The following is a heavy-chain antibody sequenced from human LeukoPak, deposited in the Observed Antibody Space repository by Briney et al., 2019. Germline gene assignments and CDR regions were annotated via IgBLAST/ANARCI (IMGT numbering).Heavy chain of an antibody. CDR3: ARVANDDAFDI. CDR1: GYTFTSYG. CDR2: ISAYNGNT. D-gene: IGHD4/OR15-4a*01. J-gene: IGHJ3*02. V-gene: IGHV1-18*01. Sequence: GASVKVSCKASGYTFTSYGISWVRQAPGQGLEWMGWISAYNGNTNYAQKFQGRVTMTRDTSISTAYMELSRLRSDDTAVYYCARVANDDAFDIWGQGTMVTVSS.